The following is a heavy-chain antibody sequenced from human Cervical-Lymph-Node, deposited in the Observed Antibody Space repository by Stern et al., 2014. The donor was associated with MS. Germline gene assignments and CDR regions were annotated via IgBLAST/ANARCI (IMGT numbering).Heavy chain of an antibody. CDR1: GGSISSGSHF. V-gene: IGHV4-61*02. Sequence: QVQLQESGPGLVKPSQTLSLTCTVSGGSISSGSHFWSWIRQPAGKGLEWIGRIYTSGSTKYNPSLSNRITISIDTSKTQFSVTLTSVTAADTAVYYCARGHSSGFHFDSWGRGTLVTVSS. CDR3: ARGHSSGFHFDS. CDR2: IYTSGST. J-gene: IGHJ4*02. D-gene: IGHD3-22*01.